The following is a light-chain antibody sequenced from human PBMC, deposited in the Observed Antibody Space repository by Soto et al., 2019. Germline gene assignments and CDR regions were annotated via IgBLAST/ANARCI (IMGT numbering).Light chain of an antibody. V-gene: IGKV3-15*01. Sequence: EIVMTQSPATLSVSPGESATLSCRASQSISGNLAWYQQKPGLAPRLLIYHTSTRATGVPARFSGSGSGTEFSLTISSLQSEDFAVYYCQRYDNWALTFGGGTKVEIK. CDR1: QSISGN. CDR3: QRYDNWALT. J-gene: IGKJ4*01. CDR2: HTS.